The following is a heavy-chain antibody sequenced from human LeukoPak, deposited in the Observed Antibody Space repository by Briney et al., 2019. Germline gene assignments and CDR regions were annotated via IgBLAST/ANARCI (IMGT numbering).Heavy chain of an antibody. CDR1: DYSINSGYY. J-gene: IGHJ3*02. V-gene: IGHV4-38-2*02. CDR2: IYYSGST. Sequence: SETRSLTCSVSDYSINSGYYWGRIRQPPGKGLEWIGYIYYSGSTNYNPSLKSRVTISVDTSKNQFFLKLSSVTAADTAVFYCGRVIRAEENPTFDIWGQGTMVTVSS. CDR3: GRVIRAEENPTFDI.